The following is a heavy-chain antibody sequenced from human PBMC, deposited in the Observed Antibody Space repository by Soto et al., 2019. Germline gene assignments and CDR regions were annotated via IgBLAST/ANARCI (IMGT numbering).Heavy chain of an antibody. V-gene: IGHV3-30*18. Sequence: QVHRVESGGGVVQPGRSLRLSCAASGFTFSTTGMHWVRQAPGKGLEWVAMISHDGGVKHYTDSVKGRFTISRDTSNNTVYLQMNSLRPEDTAMYHCAKDLYGAGWYNYFDPWGQGTLVTVSS. J-gene: IGHJ5*02. D-gene: IGHD6-19*01. CDR3: AKDLYGAGWYNYFDP. CDR2: ISHDGGVK. CDR1: GFTFSTTG.